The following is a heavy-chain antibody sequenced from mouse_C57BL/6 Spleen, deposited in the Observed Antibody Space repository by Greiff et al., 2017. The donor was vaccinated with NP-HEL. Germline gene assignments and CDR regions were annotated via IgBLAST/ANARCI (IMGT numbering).Heavy chain of an antibody. CDR1: GFTFSDYG. Sequence: EVQVVESGGGLVKPGGSLKLSCAASGFTFSDYGMHWVRQAPAKGLEWVAYISSGSSTIYYADTVKGRFTISRDNAKNTLFLQMTSLRSEDTAMYYCARPYYNPFAYWGQGTLVTVSA. CDR2: ISSGSSTI. J-gene: IGHJ3*01. D-gene: IGHD2-12*01. V-gene: IGHV5-17*01. CDR3: ARPYYNPFAY.